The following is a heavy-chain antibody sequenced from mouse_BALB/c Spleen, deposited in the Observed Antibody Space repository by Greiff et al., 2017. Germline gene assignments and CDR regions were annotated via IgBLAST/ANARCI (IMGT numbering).Heavy chain of an antibody. V-gene: IGHV5-17*02. CDR2: ISSGSSTI. J-gene: IGHJ2*01. Sequence: EVMLVESGGGLVQPGGSRKLSCAASGFTFSSFGMHWVRQAPEKGLEWVAYISSGSSTIYYADTVKGRFTISRDNPKNTLFLQMTSLRSEDTAMYYCARTGDGPYFDYWGQGTTLTVSS. D-gene: IGHD1-1*01. CDR1: GFTFSSFG. CDR3: ARTGDGPYFDY.